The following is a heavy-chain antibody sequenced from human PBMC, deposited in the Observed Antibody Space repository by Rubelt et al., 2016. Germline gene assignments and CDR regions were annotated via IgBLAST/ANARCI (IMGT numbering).Heavy chain of an antibody. D-gene: IGHD1-7*01. CDR2: AFSNGNT. J-gene: IGHJ5*02. V-gene: IGHV4-4*07. Sequence: QVQLQESGPGLVKPSETLSLTCTVFGASMSDFRVSWIRQSAAKGLEWIGRAFSNGNTMYNPSLESLVTVSVDTSKKQFSLTLTSVTAADMAIYYCARDYFGTPGNWFNPWGQGVLVTVSS. CDR1: GASMSDFR. CDR3: ARDYFGTPGNWFNP.